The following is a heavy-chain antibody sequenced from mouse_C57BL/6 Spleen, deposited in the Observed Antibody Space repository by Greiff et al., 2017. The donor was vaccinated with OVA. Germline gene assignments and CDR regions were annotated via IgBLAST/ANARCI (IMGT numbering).Heavy chain of an antibody. Sequence: EVKLMESGGGLVQPGGSLSLSCAASGFTFTDYYMSWVRQPPGKALEWLGFIRNKANGYTTEYSASVKGRFTISRDNSQSILYLQMNALRAEDSATYYCARHLLLLRGAMDYWGQGTSVTVSS. D-gene: IGHD1-1*01. CDR2: IRNKANGYTT. CDR1: GFTFTDYY. CDR3: ARHLLLLRGAMDY. J-gene: IGHJ4*01. V-gene: IGHV7-3*01.